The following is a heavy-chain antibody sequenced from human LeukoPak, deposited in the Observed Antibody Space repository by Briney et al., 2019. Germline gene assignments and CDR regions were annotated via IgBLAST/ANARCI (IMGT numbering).Heavy chain of an antibody. CDR2: VSGSGANT. D-gene: IGHD2-8*02. CDR1: GFTFSSYA. CDR3: AREPRDCTGGTCHSGGGYYFEY. Sequence: GGSLRLSCAASGFTFSSYAMSWVRQAPGKGLEWVSAVSGSGANTYHSDSVRGRFTISRDNSKNTLHLQMNSLRAEDTAVFYCAREPRDCTGGTCHSGGGYYFEYWGQGILVTASS. J-gene: IGHJ4*02. V-gene: IGHV3-23*01.